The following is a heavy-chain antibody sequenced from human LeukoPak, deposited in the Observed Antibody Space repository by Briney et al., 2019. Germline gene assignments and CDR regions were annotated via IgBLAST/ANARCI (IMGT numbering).Heavy chain of an antibody. V-gene: IGHV3-74*01. CDR3: ARAGYDSSGYYYSNEYFQH. J-gene: IGHJ1*01. D-gene: IGHD3-22*01. Sequence: TGGSLRHSCAAPGFTLSSYWMYWVRQAPGKGLVWVSRINSDGSSTSYADSVKGRFPISRGNAKKTLYLQMNSLRAEDTAVYYCARAGYDSSGYYYSNEYFQHWGQGTLVTVSS. CDR2: INSDGSST. CDR1: GFTLSSYW.